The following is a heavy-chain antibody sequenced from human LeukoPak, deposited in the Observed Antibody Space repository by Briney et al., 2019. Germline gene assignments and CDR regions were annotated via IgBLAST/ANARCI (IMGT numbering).Heavy chain of an antibody. CDR1: GFTFSSYA. CDR3: ARPVRYYDSSGPDY. D-gene: IGHD3-22*01. V-gene: IGHV3-30*04. Sequence: GGSLRLSCAASGFTFSSYAMHWVRQAPGKGLEWVAVISYDGSNKYYADSVKGRFTISRDHSKNTLYLQMNSLSAEDTAVYYCARPVRYYDSSGPDYWGQGTLVTVSS. J-gene: IGHJ4*02. CDR2: ISYDGSNK.